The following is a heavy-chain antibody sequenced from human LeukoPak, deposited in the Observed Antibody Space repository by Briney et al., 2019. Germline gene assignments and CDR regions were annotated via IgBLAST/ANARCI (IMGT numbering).Heavy chain of an antibody. D-gene: IGHD2-15*01. V-gene: IGHV4-34*01. CDR1: GGSFSGYY. CDR2: INHSGST. J-gene: IGHJ2*01. CDR3: ARGYQGYCSGSSCYWCFDL. Sequence: SETLSLTCAVYGGSFSGYYWSWIRQPPGKGLEWIGEINHSGSTTYNPSLKRRVTISADPSTHQFSLKLSSVTAAHTAVYYCARGYQGYCSGSSCYWCFDLWGGGTLVTVSS.